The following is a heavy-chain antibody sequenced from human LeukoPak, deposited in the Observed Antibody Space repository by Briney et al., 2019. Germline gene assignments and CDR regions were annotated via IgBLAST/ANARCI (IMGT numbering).Heavy chain of an antibody. V-gene: IGHV3-66*01. CDR3: ATGERMVRGDGVDY. CDR2: IYSGGST. J-gene: IGHJ4*02. Sequence: GGSLRLSCAASGFTVRNNYMSWVRQAPGKGLEWVSVIYSGGSTYYADSVKGRFTISRDNSKNTLYLQMNSLRAEDTTVYFCATGERMVRGDGVDYWGQGTLVTVSS. CDR1: GFTVRNNY. D-gene: IGHD3-10*01.